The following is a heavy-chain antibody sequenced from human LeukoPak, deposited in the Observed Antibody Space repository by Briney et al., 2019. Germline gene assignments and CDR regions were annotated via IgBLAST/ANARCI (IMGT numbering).Heavy chain of an antibody. V-gene: IGHV3-30-3*01. Sequence: GGSLRLSCAASGFTFSSYAMHWVRQAPGKGLEWVAVISYDGSNKYYADSVKGRFTISRDNSKNTLYLQMNSLRAEDTAVYYCAILIMDVWGQGATVTVSS. CDR3: AILIMDV. J-gene: IGHJ6*02. CDR2: ISYDGSNK. CDR1: GFTFSSYA.